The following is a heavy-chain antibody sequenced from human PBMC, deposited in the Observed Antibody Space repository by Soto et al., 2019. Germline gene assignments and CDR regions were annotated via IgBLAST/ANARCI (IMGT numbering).Heavy chain of an antibody. V-gene: IGHV1-24*01. CDR2: FDPEDGET. D-gene: IGHD6-13*01. J-gene: IGHJ6*02. CDR1: GYTLTELS. CDR3: ATLDLLVRGYCYYYGMDV. Sequence: ASVKVSCKVSGYTLTELSMHWVRQAPGKGREWMGGFDPEDGETIYAQKFQGRVTMTEDTSTDTAYMELSSLRSEDTAVYYFATLDLLVRGYCYYYGMDVWGQGTTVTVSS.